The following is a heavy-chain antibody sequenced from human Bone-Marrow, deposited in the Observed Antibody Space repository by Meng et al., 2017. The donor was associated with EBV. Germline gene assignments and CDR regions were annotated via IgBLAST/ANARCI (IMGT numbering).Heavy chain of an antibody. V-gene: IGHV3-21*01. CDR1: GFTFSSDS. Sequence: EVQLVESGGXXXXXGXSLXLSCAASGFTFSSDSMNWVRQAPGKGLEWVSSISSSSSYIYYADSVKGRFTISRDNAKNPLYLQMNSLRAEDTAVYYCARLGYCSGGSCSAFDYWGQGTLVTVSS. CDR2: ISSSSSYI. J-gene: IGHJ4*02. CDR3: ARLGYCSGGSCSAFDY. D-gene: IGHD2-15*01.